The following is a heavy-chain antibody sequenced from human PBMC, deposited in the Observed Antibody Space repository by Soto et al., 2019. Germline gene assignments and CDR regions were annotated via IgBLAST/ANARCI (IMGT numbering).Heavy chain of an antibody. CDR3: ARTQAGRHYYYGMDV. CDR2: IYYSGST. Sequence: QVQLQESGPGLVKPSQTLSLTCTVSGGSISSGGYYWSWIRQHPGKGLEWIGYIYYSGSTYYNPSLKSRVTISVDTSKNQFSLKLSSVTAADTAVYYCARTQAGRHYYYGMDVWGQGTTVTVSS. J-gene: IGHJ6*02. D-gene: IGHD6-13*01. V-gene: IGHV4-31*03. CDR1: GGSISSGGYY.